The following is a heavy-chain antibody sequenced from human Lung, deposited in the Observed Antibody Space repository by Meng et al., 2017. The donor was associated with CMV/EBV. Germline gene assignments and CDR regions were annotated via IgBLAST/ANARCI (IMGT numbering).Heavy chain of an antibody. CDR3: ARDLGYCSSTSCYYYYGMDG. Sequence: LXCTVSGGSISSYYWSWIRQPPGKGLEWIGYIYYSGSTNYNPSLKSRVTISVDTSKNQFSLKLSSVTAADTAVYYCARDLGYCSSTSCYYYYGMDGXGQGXTVTVSS. CDR1: GGSISSYY. J-gene: IGHJ6*02. V-gene: IGHV4-59*01. CDR2: IYYSGST. D-gene: IGHD2-2*01.